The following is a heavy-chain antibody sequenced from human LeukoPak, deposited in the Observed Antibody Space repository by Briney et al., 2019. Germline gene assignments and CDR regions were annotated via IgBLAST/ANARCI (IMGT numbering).Heavy chain of an antibody. Sequence: GGSLRLSCADSGFTFSGYWVNWVRQAPGKGLEWVANINQNGGEKYYVDSVKGRFTISRDNGKNSLYLQMNSLRAEDTAVYYCARYRHLGYWGQGTLVTVSS. CDR2: INQNGGEK. J-gene: IGHJ4*02. V-gene: IGHV3-7*01. CDR1: GFTFSGYW. CDR3: ARYRHLGY.